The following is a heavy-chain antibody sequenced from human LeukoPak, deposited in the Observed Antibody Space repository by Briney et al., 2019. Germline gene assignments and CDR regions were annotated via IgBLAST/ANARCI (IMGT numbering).Heavy chain of an antibody. D-gene: IGHD3-3*01. Sequence: PSETLSLTCTVSGGSISSYYWSWIRQPAGKGLEWIGRIYTSGSTNYNPSLKSRVTMSVDTSKNQFSLKLSSVTAADTAVYYCAQSPGYDFWSGFPYYYYGMDVWGQGTTVTVSS. CDR3: AQSPGYDFWSGFPYYYYGMDV. CDR2: IYTSGST. J-gene: IGHJ6*02. CDR1: GGSISSYY. V-gene: IGHV4-4*07.